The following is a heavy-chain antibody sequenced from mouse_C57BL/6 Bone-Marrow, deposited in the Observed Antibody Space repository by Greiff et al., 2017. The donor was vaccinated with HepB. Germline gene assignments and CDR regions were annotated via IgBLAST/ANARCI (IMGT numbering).Heavy chain of an antibody. V-gene: IGHV1-4*01. CDR2: INPSSGYT. Sequence: QVQLQQSGAELARPGASVKMSCKASGYTFTSYTMHWVKQRPGQGLEWIGYINPSSGYTKYNQKFKDKATLTADTSSSTAYMQLSSLTSEDSAVYYCARWAYGNPFDYWGQGTTLTVSS. J-gene: IGHJ2*01. D-gene: IGHD2-1*01. CDR3: ARWAYGNPFDY. CDR1: GYTFTSYT.